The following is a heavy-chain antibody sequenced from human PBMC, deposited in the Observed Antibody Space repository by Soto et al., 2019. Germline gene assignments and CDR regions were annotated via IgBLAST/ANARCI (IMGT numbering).Heavy chain of an antibody. Sequence: PSETLSLTCAVSGGSFTSNNWWTWVRQPPGQGLEWIGEIYRTGSTNYNPSLKSRVTISLDKAENQFSLKVTSLTAADTAVYYCASRDPGTSVDYWGQGTLVTVSS. D-gene: IGHD1-7*01. CDR2: IYRTGST. CDR3: ASRDPGTSVDY. V-gene: IGHV4-4*02. CDR1: GGSFTSNNW. J-gene: IGHJ4*02.